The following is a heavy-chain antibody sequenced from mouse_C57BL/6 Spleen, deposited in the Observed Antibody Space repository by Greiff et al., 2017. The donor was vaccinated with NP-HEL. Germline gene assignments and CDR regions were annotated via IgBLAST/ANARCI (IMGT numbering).Heavy chain of an antibody. Sequence: QVHVKQPGAELVMPGASVKLSCKASGYTFTSYWMHWVKQRPGQGLEWIGEIDPSDSYTNYNQKFKGKSTLTVDKSSSTAYMQPSSLTSEDSAVYYCARGPITTVVAQGAMDYWGQGTSVTVSS. V-gene: IGHV1-69*01. J-gene: IGHJ4*01. CDR2: IDPSDSYT. CDR1: GYTFTSYW. D-gene: IGHD1-1*01. CDR3: ARGPITTVVAQGAMDY.